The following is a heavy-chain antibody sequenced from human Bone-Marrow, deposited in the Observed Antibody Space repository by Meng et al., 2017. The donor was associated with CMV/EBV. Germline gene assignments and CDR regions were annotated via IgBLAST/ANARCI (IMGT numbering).Heavy chain of an antibody. CDR3: ARDLVRFLEWLPRSVGSFYYYYGMDV. D-gene: IGHD3-3*01. CDR1: GYTFTSYG. Sequence: GGSLRLSCKASGYTFTSYGISWVRQAPGQGLEWMGWISAYNGNTNYAQKLQGRVTMTTDTSTSTAYMERRSLRSDDTAVYYCARDLVRFLEWLPRSVGSFYYYYGMDVWGQGTTVTIAS. CDR2: ISAYNGNT. V-gene: IGHV1-18*01. J-gene: IGHJ6*02.